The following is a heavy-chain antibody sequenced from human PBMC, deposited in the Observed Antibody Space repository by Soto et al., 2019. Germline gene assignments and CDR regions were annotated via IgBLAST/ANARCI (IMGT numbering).Heavy chain of an antibody. Sequence: PSQTLSLTCAISGDSVSSNSAAWNWIRQSPSRGLEWLGRTYYRSKWYNDYAVSVKSRITINPDTSKNQFSLQLNSVTPEDTAVYYCERESTHIQLTGYYPRAFDIWGQGTMVTVSS. D-gene: IGHD3-9*01. CDR1: GDSVSSNSAA. CDR2: TYYRSKWYN. V-gene: IGHV6-1*01. J-gene: IGHJ3*02. CDR3: ERESTHIQLTGYYPRAFDI.